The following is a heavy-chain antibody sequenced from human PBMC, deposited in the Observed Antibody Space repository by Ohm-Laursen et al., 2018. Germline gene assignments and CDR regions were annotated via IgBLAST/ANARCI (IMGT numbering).Heavy chain of an antibody. Sequence: SLRLSCAASGFTFSSYGMHWVRQAPGKGLEWVAVISYDGSNKYYADSVKGRFTISRDNSKNSLYLQMNSLRADDTAVYYCARDLQLPLYYFDYWGQGTLVTVSS. J-gene: IGHJ4*02. CDR2: ISYDGSNK. CDR1: GFTFSSYG. V-gene: IGHV3-30*03. CDR3: ARDLQLPLYYFDY. D-gene: IGHD2-15*01.